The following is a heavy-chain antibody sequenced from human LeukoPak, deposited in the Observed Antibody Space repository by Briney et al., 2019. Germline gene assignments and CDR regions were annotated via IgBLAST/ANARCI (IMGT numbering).Heavy chain of an antibody. CDR2: IYYSGST. D-gene: IGHD3-10*01. CDR3: ARVGVTMARGVIIKGYFDY. V-gene: IGHV4-59*01. J-gene: IGHJ4*02. CDR1: GGSISSYY. Sequence: NPSETLSLTCTVSGGSISSYYWSWIRQPPGKGLEWIGYIYYSGSTNYNPSLKSRVTISVDTSKNQFSLKLSSVTAADTAVYYCARVGVTMARGVIIKGYFDYWGQGTLDTVSS.